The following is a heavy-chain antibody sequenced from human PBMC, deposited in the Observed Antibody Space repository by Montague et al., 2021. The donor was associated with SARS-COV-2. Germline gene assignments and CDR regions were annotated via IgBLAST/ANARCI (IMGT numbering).Heavy chain of an antibody. Sequence: SETLSLTCTVSGYSITHAYYCGWIRPPPGKGLEWIGNIWHGGSTYYNPSLKSRVTISVDTSNNQFSLKLTSVTAADTAIYYCARNRGWGSRGAGYIDLWGRGTLVTVSS. D-gene: IGHD7-27*01. CDR2: IWHGGST. V-gene: IGHV4-38-2*02. CDR1: GYSITHAYY. J-gene: IGHJ2*01. CDR3: ARNRGWGSRGAGYIDL.